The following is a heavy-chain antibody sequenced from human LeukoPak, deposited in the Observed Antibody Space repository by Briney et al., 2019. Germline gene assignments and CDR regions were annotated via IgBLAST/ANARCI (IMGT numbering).Heavy chain of an antibody. J-gene: IGHJ4*02. CDR3: ARGGISGYVY. V-gene: IGHV4-34*01. Sequence: SETLSLTCAVYGVSFSGYDWSWIRQPPGKGLEWIGEINHSGSTNYNPSLKSRVPISVDTSTKPFSLTLSSVTAADPAVYYCARGGISGYVYWGQGTLVTVSS. D-gene: IGHD5-12*01. CDR2: INHSGST. CDR1: GVSFSGYD.